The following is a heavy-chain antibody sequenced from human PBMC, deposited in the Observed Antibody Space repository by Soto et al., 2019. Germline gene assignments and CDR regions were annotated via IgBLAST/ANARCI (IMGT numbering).Heavy chain of an antibody. J-gene: IGHJ4*02. CDR2: IYYSGST. V-gene: IGHV4-39*01. CDR1: GGSISSSSYY. CDR3: ASVAVAGTGVDY. Sequence: PSETLSLTCTVSGGSISSSSYYWGWIRQPPGKGLEWIGSIYYSGSTYYNPSLKSRVTISVDTSKNQFSLKLSSVTAADTAGYYCASVAVAGTGVDYWGQGTQVTVSS. D-gene: IGHD6-19*01.